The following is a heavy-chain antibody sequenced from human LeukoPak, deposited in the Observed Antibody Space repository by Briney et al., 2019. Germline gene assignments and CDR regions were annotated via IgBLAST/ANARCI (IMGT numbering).Heavy chain of an antibody. D-gene: IGHD2-21*01. V-gene: IGHV4-4*09. CDR2: IYTSGST. J-gene: IGHJ3*02. CDR1: GGSISSYY. CDR3: ASTWWCLWGCDAFDI. Sequence: KPSETLSLTCTVSGGSISSYYWSWIRQPPGKGLEWIGYIYTSGSTNYNPSLKSRVTISVDTSKNQFSLKLSSVTAADTAVYYCASTWWCLWGCDAFDIWGQGTMVTVSS.